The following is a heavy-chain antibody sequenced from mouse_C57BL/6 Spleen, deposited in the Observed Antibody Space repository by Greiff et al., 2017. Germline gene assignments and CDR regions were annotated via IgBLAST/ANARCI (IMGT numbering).Heavy chain of an antibody. J-gene: IGHJ3*01. CDR2: IHPSDSDT. D-gene: IGHD1-1*01. CDR1: GYTFTSYW. CDR3: AILGLYYGSPSY. Sequence: QVQLQQPGAELVKPGASVKVSCKASGYTFTSYWMHWVKQRPGQGLEWIGRIHPSDSDTNYNQKFKGKATVTVDKSSSTAYMQLSSLTSEDSAVYCCAILGLYYGSPSYWGQGTLVTVSA. V-gene: IGHV1-74*01.